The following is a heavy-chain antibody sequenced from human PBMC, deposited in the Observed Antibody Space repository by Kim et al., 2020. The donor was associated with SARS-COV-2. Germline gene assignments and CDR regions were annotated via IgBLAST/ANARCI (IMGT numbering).Heavy chain of an antibody. V-gene: IGHV3-23*01. CDR1: GFTFSSYA. Sequence: GGSLRLSCAASGFTFSSYAMSWVRQAPGKGLEWVSAISGSGGSTYYADSVKGRFPISRDNSKNTLYLQMNSLRAEDTAVYYCAEDADETWFGANWGQGTLVTVSS. J-gene: IGHJ4*02. CDR2: ISGSGGST. D-gene: IGHD3-10*01. CDR3: AEDADETWFGAN.